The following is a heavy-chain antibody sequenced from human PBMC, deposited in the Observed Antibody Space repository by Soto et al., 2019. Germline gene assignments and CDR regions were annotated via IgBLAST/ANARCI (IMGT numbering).Heavy chain of an antibody. J-gene: IGHJ4*02. D-gene: IGHD3-10*01. Sequence: EVLLVESGGGLVQPGGSLRLSCAASGFTFSNYWMHWVRQAPGKGLVWVSRVDPVATRTDYADSVEGRFTVSRDDAENTLHLQMDSLTAEDPGVYYCGRGGQGLADYWGQGTLVTVSS. CDR2: VDPVATRT. V-gene: IGHV3-74*01. CDR3: GRGGQGLADY. CDR1: GFTFSNYW.